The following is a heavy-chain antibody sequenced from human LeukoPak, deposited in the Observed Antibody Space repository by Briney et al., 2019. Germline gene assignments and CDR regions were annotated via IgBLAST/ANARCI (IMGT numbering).Heavy chain of an antibody. Sequence: ASVNVSLKASVYTFTGYYMHGVRQAPGQGLAWVGWINPNRGGTNYAQKFQGRVPMTRDTSNITAYIELSRLRSDDTAVYYCARAVGIRYFDWLSAYYFDYWGQGTLVTVSS. J-gene: IGHJ4*02. CDR1: VYTFTGYY. CDR2: INPNRGGT. CDR3: ARAVGIRYFDWLSAYYFDY. D-gene: IGHD3-9*01. V-gene: IGHV1-2*02.